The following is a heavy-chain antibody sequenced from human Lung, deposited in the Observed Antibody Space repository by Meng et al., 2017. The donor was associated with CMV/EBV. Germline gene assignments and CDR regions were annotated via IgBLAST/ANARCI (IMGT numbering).Heavy chain of an antibody. CDR1: GGSFSGYY. Sequence: SXTXSLXCAVYGGSFSGYYWSWIRQPPGKGLEWIGEINHSGSTNYNPSLKSRVTISVDTSKNQFSLKLSSVTAADTAVYYWARGGRGYSGLLPDGYWRQGPLVTVSS. CDR3: ARGGRGYSGLLPDGY. V-gene: IGHV4-34*01. D-gene: IGHD5-12*01. CDR2: INHSGST. J-gene: IGHJ4*02.